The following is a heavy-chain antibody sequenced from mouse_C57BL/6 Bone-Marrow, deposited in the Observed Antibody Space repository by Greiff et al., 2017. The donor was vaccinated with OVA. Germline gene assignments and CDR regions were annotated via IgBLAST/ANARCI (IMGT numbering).Heavy chain of an antibody. Sequence: VKLMESGAELARPGASVKLSCKASGYTFTSYGISWVKQRTGQGLEWIGEIYPRSGNTYYNEKFKGKATLTADKSSSTAYMDLRSLTSEDSSVYFCARSGWYFDVWGTGTTVTVSS. J-gene: IGHJ1*03. CDR1: GYTFTSYG. D-gene: IGHD3-1*01. CDR3: ARSGWYFDV. CDR2: IYPRSGNT. V-gene: IGHV1-81*01.